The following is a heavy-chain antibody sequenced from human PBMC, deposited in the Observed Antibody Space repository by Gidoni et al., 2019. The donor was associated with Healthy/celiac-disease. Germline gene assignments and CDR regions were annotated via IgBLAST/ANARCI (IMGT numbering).Heavy chain of an antibody. CDR1: GGTFSSYA. Sequence: QVQLVQSGAEVKKPGSSVKVSCKASGGTFSSYAIRWVRQAPGQGLEWMGGIIPIFGTANYAQKFQGRVTITADESTSTAYMELSSLRSEDTAVYYCARVTYCGGDCYPGNDWYFDLWGRGTLVTVSS. CDR3: ARVTYCGGDCYPGNDWYFDL. CDR2: IIPIFGTA. J-gene: IGHJ2*01. D-gene: IGHD2-21*01. V-gene: IGHV1-69*01.